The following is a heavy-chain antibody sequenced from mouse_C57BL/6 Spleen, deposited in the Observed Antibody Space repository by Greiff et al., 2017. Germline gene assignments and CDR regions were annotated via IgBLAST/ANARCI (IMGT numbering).Heavy chain of an antibody. D-gene: IGHD1-1*01. CDR1: GYTFTSYT. Sequence: VQLQQSGAELARPGASVKMSCKASGYTFTSYTLHWVQQRPGKGLEWIGYINPSSGYPKYNQKFKDKATLTAEKSSSTSYMQLSSLTSADSAVYYCAWWGYCGSYYFDYWGQGTTLTVSS. CDR3: AWWGYCGSYYFDY. J-gene: IGHJ2*01. CDR2: INPSSGYP. V-gene: IGHV1-4*01.